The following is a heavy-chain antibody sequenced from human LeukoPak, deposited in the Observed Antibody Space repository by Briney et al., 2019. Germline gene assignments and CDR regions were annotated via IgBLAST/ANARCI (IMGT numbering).Heavy chain of an antibody. CDR1: GFTLSRYS. D-gene: IGHD6-13*01. CDR2: ISSSSSYI. CDR3: ARPIATAGPEYFQH. V-gene: IGHV3-21*01. J-gene: IGHJ1*01. Sequence: GGSLRLSCAASGFTLSRYSMNWVRQARGKGGEGVASISSSSSYIYYADPMKGRFTISRDNAKNSLYLQMNSLRAEDTAVYYCARPIATAGPEYFQHWGQGTLVTVSS.